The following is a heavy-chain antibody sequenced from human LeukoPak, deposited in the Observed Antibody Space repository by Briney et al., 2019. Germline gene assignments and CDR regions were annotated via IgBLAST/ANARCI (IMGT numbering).Heavy chain of an antibody. CDR2: INPNSGGT. Sequence: GASVKVSCKASGYTFTGYYMHWVRQAPGQGLEWMGWINPNSGGTNYAQKFQGRVTMTRDTSISTAYMELSRLRSDDTAVYYCARDRGYYDSSGYYDYWGQGTLVTVCS. J-gene: IGHJ4*02. CDR3: ARDRGYYDSSGYYDY. CDR1: GYTFTGYY. V-gene: IGHV1-2*02. D-gene: IGHD3-22*01.